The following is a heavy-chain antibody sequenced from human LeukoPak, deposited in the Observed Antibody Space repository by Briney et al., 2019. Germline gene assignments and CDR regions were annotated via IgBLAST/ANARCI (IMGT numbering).Heavy chain of an antibody. CDR2: IIPILGIA. CDR1: GGTFSSYT. D-gene: IGHD1-1*01. CDR3: AKTSTTGKRDFDY. V-gene: IGHV1-69*02. J-gene: IGHJ4*02. Sequence: SVKVSCKASGGTFSSYTISWVRQAPGQGLEWMGRIIPILGIANYAQKFQGRVTITADKSTSTAYMELSSLRSDDTAVYYCAKTSTTGKRDFDYWGQGTLVTVSS.